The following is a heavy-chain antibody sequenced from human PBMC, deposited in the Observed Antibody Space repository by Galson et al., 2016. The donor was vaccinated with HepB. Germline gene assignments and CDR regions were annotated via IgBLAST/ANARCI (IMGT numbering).Heavy chain of an antibody. CDR2: IWSDDKTT. CDR1: GFTFSSYG. Sequence: SLRLSCAASGFTFSSYGMHWVRQAPGKGLEWVAVIWSDDKTTYYADSVKGRFTISRDNSENTLYLQMNSLRAEDTAVYYCARDLRREVYKIIYSDYLGQGTLVTVS. V-gene: IGHV3-33*08. D-gene: IGHD3-10*01. CDR3: ARDLRREVYKIIYSDY. J-gene: IGHJ4*02.